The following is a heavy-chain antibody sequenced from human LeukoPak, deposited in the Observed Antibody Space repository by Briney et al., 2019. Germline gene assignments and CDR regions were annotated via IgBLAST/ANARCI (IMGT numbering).Heavy chain of an antibody. V-gene: IGHV1-18*01. J-gene: IGHJ4*02. Sequence: ASVKVSCKASGYTFTSYGISWVRQAPGQGLEWMGWISPYNGNTNYAQKLQGRVTMTTDTSTSTAYMELRSLRSDDTAVYYCARARSVTGYYIHWGQGTLVTVSS. CDR1: GYTFTSYG. D-gene: IGHD3-9*01. CDR2: ISPYNGNT. CDR3: ARARSVTGYYIH.